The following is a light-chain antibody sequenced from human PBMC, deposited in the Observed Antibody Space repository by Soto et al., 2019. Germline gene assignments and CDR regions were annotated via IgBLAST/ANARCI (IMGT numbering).Light chain of an antibody. CDR2: GNR. J-gene: IGLJ2*01. CDR1: NSNLGAGYD. V-gene: IGLV1-40*01. Sequence: QSVLTQPPSVSGAPGQRVTISCTGNNSNLGAGYDVHWYQQLPGAAPKLVIFGNRNRPSGVPERFSASKSGTSASLAISGLRSDDEADYYCAAWDDSLSGWVFGGGTKVTVL. CDR3: AAWDDSLSGWV.